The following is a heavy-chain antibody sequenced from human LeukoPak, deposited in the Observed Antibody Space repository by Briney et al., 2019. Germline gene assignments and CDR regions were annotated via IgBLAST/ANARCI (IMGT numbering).Heavy chain of an antibody. CDR2: IYYSGST. CDR3: AREYYYYDSSGYYGAFDI. CDR1: GGSISSGDYY. D-gene: IGHD3-22*01. J-gene: IGHJ3*02. Sequence: PSETLSLTCTVSGGSISSGDYYWSWIRQPPGKGLEWIGYIYYSGSTYYNPSLKSRVTISVDTSKNQFSLKLSSVTAADTAVYYCAREYYYYDSSGYYGAFDIWGQGTMVTVSS. V-gene: IGHV4-30-4*01.